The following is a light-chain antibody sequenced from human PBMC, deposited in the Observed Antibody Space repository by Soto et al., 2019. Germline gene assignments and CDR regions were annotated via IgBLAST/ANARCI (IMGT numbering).Light chain of an antibody. CDR2: SNN. CDR3: AAWDDSLNGYV. J-gene: IGLJ1*01. CDR1: SSHIGSNT. Sequence: LLTPPPSASGAPLQRGPLLFFVSSSHIGSNTVNWYQQLPGTAPKLLIYSNNQRPSGVPDRFSGSKSGTSASLAISGLQSEDEADYYCAAWDDSLNGYVFGTGTKVTVL. V-gene: IGLV1-44*01.